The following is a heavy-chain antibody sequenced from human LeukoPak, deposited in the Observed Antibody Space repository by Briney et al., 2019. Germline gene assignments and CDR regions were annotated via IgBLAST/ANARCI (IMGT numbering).Heavy chain of an antibody. V-gene: IGHV3-7*01. D-gene: IGHD3-16*01. CDR2: MNQDGSAK. CDR3: ATYTHWVAGDV. CDR1: GFTFSDSW. J-gene: IGHJ6*02. Sequence: GGSLRLSCAASGFTFSDSWMSWGREAPGKGLEWGANMNQDGSAKGYVDSVKGRFTISRDNARNSLYLQMSTLRPEDTAVYYCATYTHWVAGDVWGQGTTVTVSS.